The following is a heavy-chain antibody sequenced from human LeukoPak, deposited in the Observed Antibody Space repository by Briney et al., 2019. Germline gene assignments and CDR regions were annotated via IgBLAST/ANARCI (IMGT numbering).Heavy chain of an antibody. J-gene: IGHJ4*02. D-gene: IGHD2-2*02. Sequence: ASVKVSCKASGYTFTSYGISWVRQAPGQGLEWMGCVSPSSGATKYAQKFQGRVTMTRDTSTSTAYVELRRLRSDDTAVYYCAREIPSVSPIPTTALDYWGQGTLVTVSS. CDR2: VSPSSGAT. CDR1: GYTFTSYG. V-gene: IGHV1-2*02. CDR3: AREIPSVSPIPTTALDY.